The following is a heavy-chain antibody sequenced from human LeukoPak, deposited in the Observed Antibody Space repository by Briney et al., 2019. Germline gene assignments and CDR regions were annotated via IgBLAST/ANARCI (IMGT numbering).Heavy chain of an antibody. CDR1: GLTFSSYW. V-gene: IGHV3-74*01. D-gene: IGHD3-3*01. CDR2: INGDGSTT. Sequence: PGGSLRLSCAASGLTFSSYWMHWVRQAPGKRLVWVSRINGDGSTTSYADSVKGRFTISRDNTKNTLYLQMNSLRADDTAVYYCARGDFWSGYIDYWGQGTLVTVSS. J-gene: IGHJ4*02. CDR3: ARGDFWSGYIDY.